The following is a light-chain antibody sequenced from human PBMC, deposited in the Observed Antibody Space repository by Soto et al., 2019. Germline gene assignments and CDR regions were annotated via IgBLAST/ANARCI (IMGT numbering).Light chain of an antibody. V-gene: IGKV1-5*01. Sequence: QSTECTSTLSSSLGERITITFRASQSISSWLAWYQQKPGKAPKLLIYDASSLESGVPSRFSGSGSGTEFTLTISSLQPEDFATYYCQQSYDTVAITFGQGTRLEI. CDR2: DAS. CDR3: QQSYDTVAIT. J-gene: IGKJ5*01. CDR1: QSISSW.